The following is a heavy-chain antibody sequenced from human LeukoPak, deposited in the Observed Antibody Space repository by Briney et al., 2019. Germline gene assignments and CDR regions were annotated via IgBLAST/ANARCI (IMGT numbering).Heavy chain of an antibody. CDR2: ISSSSSYI. CDR3: ARDAYYYDSSGYYYGY. D-gene: IGHD3-22*01. J-gene: IGHJ4*02. Sequence: GGFLRLSCAASGFTFSSYSMNWVRQAPGKGLEWVSSISSSSSYIYYADSVKGRFTISRDNAKNSLYLQMNSLRAEDTAVYYCARDAYYYDSSGYYYGYWGQGTLVTVSS. CDR1: GFTFSSYS. V-gene: IGHV3-21*01.